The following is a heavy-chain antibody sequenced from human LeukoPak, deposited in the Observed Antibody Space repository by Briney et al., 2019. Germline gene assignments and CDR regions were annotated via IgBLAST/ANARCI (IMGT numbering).Heavy chain of an antibody. D-gene: IGHD6-13*01. CDR2: IYTSGST. Sequence: SQTLSLTCTVSGDSISSGSYYWSWIRQPAGKGLEWIGRIYTSGSTNYNPSLKSRVTISVDTSKNQFSLKLSSVTAADTAVYYCARVVSSNIHSDYMDVWGKGTTVTVSS. V-gene: IGHV4-61*02. J-gene: IGHJ6*03. CDR1: GDSISSGSYY. CDR3: ARVVSSNIHSDYMDV.